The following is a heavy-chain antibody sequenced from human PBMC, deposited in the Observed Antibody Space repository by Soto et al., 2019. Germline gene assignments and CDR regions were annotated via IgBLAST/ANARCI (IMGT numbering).Heavy chain of an antibody. Sequence: EVQLVETGGGLFQPGGSLRLSCAASGFTVSSNYMSWVRQAPGKGLEWVSVIYSGGSTYYADSVKGRFTISRDNSKNTLYLQMNSLRAEDTAVYYCATIGGYCSSTSCLHYDYWGQGTLVTVSS. J-gene: IGHJ4*02. D-gene: IGHD2-2*01. CDR2: IYSGGST. V-gene: IGHV3-53*02. CDR1: GFTVSSNY. CDR3: ATIGGYCSSTSCLHYDY.